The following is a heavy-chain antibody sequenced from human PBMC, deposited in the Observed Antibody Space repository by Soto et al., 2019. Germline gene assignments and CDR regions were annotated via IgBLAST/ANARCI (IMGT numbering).Heavy chain of an antibody. J-gene: IGHJ6*02. CDR3: ARGDATKIVVTTYSAMEV. CDR2: IIPVFGTP. Sequence: QVQLVQSGAEVKKPGSSVKVSCKASGGSLSNYGISWVRQAPGQGLEWMGAIIPVFGTPNYAQKFQDRVTSTADESTTTGYMGVRSLTSEDTAVYYCARGDATKIVVTTYSAMEVWGQGTTVTVSS. CDR1: GGSLSNYG. D-gene: IGHD3-22*01. V-gene: IGHV1-69*12.